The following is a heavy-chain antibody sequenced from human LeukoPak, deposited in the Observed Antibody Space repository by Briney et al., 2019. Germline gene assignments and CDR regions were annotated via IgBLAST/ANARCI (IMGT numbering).Heavy chain of an antibody. Sequence: GGSLRLSCAASGFTFTSYSMSWVRQAPGKGLEWVSGTSDRGDYTYYADSVKGRFTISRDNSKNTLYLQMNSLRAEDTAVYYCARGPDYYYGMDVWGQGTTVTVSS. V-gene: IGHV3-23*01. CDR1: GFTFTSYS. J-gene: IGHJ6*02. CDR2: TSDRGDYT. CDR3: ARGPDYYYGMDV.